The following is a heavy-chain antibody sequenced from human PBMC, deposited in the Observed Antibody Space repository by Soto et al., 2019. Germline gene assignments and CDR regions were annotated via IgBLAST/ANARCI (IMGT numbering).Heavy chain of an antibody. J-gene: IGHJ4*02. CDR3: AKVAEDYDSSGYYYDY. CDR1: GFTFSSYA. CDR2: ISGSGGST. Sequence: GGSLRLSCAASGFTFSSYAMSWVRQAPGKGLEWVSAISGSGGSTYYADSVKGRFTISRDNSKNTLYLQMNSLRAEDTAVYYCAKVAEDYDSSGYYYDYWGQGTLVTVSS. V-gene: IGHV3-23*01. D-gene: IGHD3-22*01.